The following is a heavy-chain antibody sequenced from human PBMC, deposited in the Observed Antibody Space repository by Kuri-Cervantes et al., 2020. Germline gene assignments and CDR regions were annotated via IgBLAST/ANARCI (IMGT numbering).Heavy chain of an antibody. CDR1: GFTFSSYW. V-gene: IGHV3-49*03. J-gene: IGHJ4*02. CDR2: IRSKVYGETT. Sequence: GESLKISCAASGFTFSSYWMSWFRQAPGKGLEWVTFIRSKVYGETTEYAASVRGRFTISRDDSKAIVYLQMNSLRAEDTAVYYCAGSIMGASTGDFDYWGQGTLVTVSS. D-gene: IGHD1-26*01. CDR3: AGSIMGASTGDFDY.